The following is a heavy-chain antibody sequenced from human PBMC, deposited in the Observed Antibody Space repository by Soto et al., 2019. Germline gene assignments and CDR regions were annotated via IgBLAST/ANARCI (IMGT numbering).Heavy chain of an antibody. Sequence: QVQLQQWGAGLLKPSETLSLTCAVYGGSFSGYYWNWIRQPPGKGLEWIGEINHSGSTNYNPSLKSRVTSSVDTSKHQFSLKLSSVPAAHTAVYYCARGWGRIFDYWGQGTLVTVSS. V-gene: IGHV4-34*01. CDR3: ARGWGRIFDY. CDR1: GGSFSGYY. J-gene: IGHJ4*02. CDR2: INHSGST. D-gene: IGHD7-27*01.